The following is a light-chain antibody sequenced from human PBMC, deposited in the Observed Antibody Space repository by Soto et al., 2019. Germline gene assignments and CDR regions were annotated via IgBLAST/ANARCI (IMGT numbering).Light chain of an antibody. CDR3: CSYAGSRSV. V-gene: IGLV2-23*01. Sequence: QSALTQPASVSGSPGQSITISCTGTSSDVGSYNLVSWYQQHSGKAPKLMIYEGSKRPSGVSNRFSGSKSGNTASLTISGLQAEDEADYYCCSYAGSRSVLGGGTKVTVL. J-gene: IGLJ2*01. CDR2: EGS. CDR1: SSDVGSYNL.